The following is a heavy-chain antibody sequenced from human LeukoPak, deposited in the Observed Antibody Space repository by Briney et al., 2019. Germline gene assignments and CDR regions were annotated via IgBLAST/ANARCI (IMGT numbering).Heavy chain of an antibody. CDR3: ARDGRVATIWAFDI. J-gene: IGHJ3*02. D-gene: IGHD5-12*01. V-gene: IGHV3-53*05. Sequence: GGSLRLSCAASGFTVSNNYMNWVRQAPGKGLEWISVFYSGGNTFYADAVKGRFTISRDISKNTLYLQMTSLRAEDTAVYYCARDGRVATIWAFDIWGQGTMVTVSS. CDR2: FYSGGNT. CDR1: GFTVSNNY.